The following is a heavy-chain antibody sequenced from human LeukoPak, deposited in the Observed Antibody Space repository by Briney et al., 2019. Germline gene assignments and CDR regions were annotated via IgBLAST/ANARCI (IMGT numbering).Heavy chain of an antibody. CDR1: GFTFSIYW. CDR3: ARDEVGTTPFEY. J-gene: IGHJ4*02. D-gene: IGHD1-26*01. V-gene: IGHV3-74*01. CDR2: IYHDGSTT. Sequence: GGSLRLSCAASGFTFSIYWMHRVRQAPGKGLLWVSLIYHDGSTTIYADSVKGRFTISRDNARNTLYLQMNSLRAEDTALYYCARDEVGTTPFEYWGQGALVTVSS.